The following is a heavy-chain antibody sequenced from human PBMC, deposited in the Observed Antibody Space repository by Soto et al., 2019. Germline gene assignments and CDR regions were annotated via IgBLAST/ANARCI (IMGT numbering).Heavy chain of an antibody. CDR3: ARTRASSDYYFYYGMDV. CDR2: ISYDGAYK. V-gene: IGHV3-30*03. Sequence: QEQLVESGGGVVQPGRSLRLSCAASGFTFRSFGMHWVRQAPGKGLEWVAVISYDGAYKYYADSVKGRFTMSRDNWKNTLYLQMNSLRADDTAVYFCARTRASSDYYFYYGMDVWGQGTTVTVSS. D-gene: IGHD6-6*01. CDR1: GFTFRSFG. J-gene: IGHJ6*02.